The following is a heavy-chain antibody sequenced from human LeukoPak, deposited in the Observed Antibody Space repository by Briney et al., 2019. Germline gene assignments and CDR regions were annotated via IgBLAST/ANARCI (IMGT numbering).Heavy chain of an antibody. J-gene: IGHJ4*02. V-gene: IGHV3-7*01. Sequence: GGPLRLSCAASGFTFSSYWMSWVRQAPGKGLEWVANIKQDGSEKYYVDSVKGRFTISRDNAKNSLYLQMNSLRAEDTAVYYCARVGGYCSSTSCYAGRDYWGQGTLVTVSS. CDR2: IKQDGSEK. D-gene: IGHD2-2*01. CDR3: ARVGGYCSSTSCYAGRDY. CDR1: GFTFSSYW.